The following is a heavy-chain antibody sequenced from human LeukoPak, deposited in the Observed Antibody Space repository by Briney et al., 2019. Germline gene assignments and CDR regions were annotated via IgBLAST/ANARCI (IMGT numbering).Heavy chain of an antibody. CDR3: AREYSGYDYGFGY. V-gene: IGHV1-2*06. CDR1: GYTFTGYY. CDR2: INPNSGGT. J-gene: IGHJ4*02. Sequence: ASVKVSCKASGYTFTGYYMHWVRQAPGQGLEWMGRINPNSGGTNYAQKFQGRVTMTRDASISTAYTELSRLRSDDTAVYYCAREYSGYDYGFGYWGQGTLVTVSS. D-gene: IGHD5-12*01.